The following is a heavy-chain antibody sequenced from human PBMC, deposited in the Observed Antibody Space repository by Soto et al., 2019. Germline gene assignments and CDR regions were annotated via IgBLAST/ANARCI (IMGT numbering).Heavy chain of an antibody. J-gene: IGHJ2*01. CDR1: GGSISSSNW. Sequence: QVQLQESGPGLVKPSGTLSLTCAVSGGSISSSNWWSWVRQPPGKGLEWIGEIYHSGSTNYNPSRKRRVTTSVDKYKNQFSLKLSSVTAADTAVYYCAREVGRIVATIRDRAYWYFDLWGRGTLVTVSS. CDR3: AREVGRIVATIRDRAYWYFDL. D-gene: IGHD5-12*01. CDR2: IYHSGST. V-gene: IGHV4-4*02.